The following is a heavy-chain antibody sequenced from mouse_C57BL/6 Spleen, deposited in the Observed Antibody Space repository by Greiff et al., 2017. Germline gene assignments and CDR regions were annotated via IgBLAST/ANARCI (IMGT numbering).Heavy chain of an antibody. Sequence: QVQLQQPGAELMKPGASVKMSCKASGYTFTGYWITWVKQRPGQGLEWIGDIYPGSGSTNYNEKFKSKATLTVDTSSSTAYMQLSSLTSEDSAVYYCAGGDYDGSRYCDYWGQGTTLTVSS. CDR2: IYPGSGST. D-gene: IGHD2-4*01. J-gene: IGHJ2*01. V-gene: IGHV1-55*01. CDR1: GYTFTGYW. CDR3: AGGDYDGSRYCDY.